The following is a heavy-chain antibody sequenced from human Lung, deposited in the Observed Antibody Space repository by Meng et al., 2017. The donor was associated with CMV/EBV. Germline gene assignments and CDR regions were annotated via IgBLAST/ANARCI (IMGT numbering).Heavy chain of an antibody. CDR3: TRGRGSTHKGNWFDP. CDR1: GYTFTSYD. D-gene: IGHD3-10*01. Sequence: ASVXVSCKASGYTFTSYDINWVRQATGQGLEWMGWMNPNSGNTAYAPKFQDRLTMTRNTSINTAYMDLSSLRSEDTAIYYFTRGRGSTHKGNWFDPWGQGTXVTVSS. J-gene: IGHJ5*02. V-gene: IGHV1-8*01. CDR2: MNPNSGNT.